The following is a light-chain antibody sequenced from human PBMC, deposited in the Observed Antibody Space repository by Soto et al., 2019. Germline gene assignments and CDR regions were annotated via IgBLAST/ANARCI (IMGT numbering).Light chain of an antibody. Sequence: QSALTQPASVSGSPGQSITISCTGTSSDVGGSNYVSWYQQHPGKAPKLMIYEVSNRPSGVSNRFSGSKSGNTASLTISGLQAEDEADYYCSSYTRSSTDVFGTGTKVTVL. J-gene: IGLJ1*01. V-gene: IGLV2-14*01. CDR1: SSDVGGSNY. CDR2: EVS. CDR3: SSYTRSSTDV.